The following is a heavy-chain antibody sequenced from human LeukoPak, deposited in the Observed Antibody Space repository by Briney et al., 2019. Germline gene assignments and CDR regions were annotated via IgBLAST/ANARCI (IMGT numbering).Heavy chain of an antibody. D-gene: IGHD2-15*01. CDR3: ASSSGGSWNDAFDI. Sequence: GGSLRLSCAASGFTFSSYWMSWVRQAPGKGLEWVANIKQDGSEKYYVDSVKGRFTISRDNAKNSLYLQVNSLRAEDTAVYYCASSSGGSWNDAFDIWGQGTMVTVSS. J-gene: IGHJ3*02. CDR1: GFTFSSYW. V-gene: IGHV3-7*01. CDR2: IKQDGSEK.